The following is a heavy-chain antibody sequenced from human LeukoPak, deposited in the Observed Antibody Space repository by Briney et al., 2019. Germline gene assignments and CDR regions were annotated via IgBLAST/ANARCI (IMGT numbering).Heavy chain of an antibody. CDR2: ISGSGSST. CDR3: AKAAIVLMVYAMGDY. D-gene: IGHD2-8*01. V-gene: IGHV3-23*01. Sequence: GGSLRLSCAASGFIFSSYAMAWVRQAPGKGLEWVSAISGSGSSTYYADSVKGRFTISRDNSKNTLYLQMNSLRAEDSALYYCAKAAIVLMVYAMGDYWGQGTLVTVSS. J-gene: IGHJ4*02. CDR1: GFIFSSYA.